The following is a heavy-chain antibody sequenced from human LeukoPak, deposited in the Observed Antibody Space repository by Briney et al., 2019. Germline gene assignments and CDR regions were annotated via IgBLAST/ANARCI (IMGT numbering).Heavy chain of an antibody. Sequence: ASVKVSCKASGGTFSGYAISWVRQAPGQGLEWMGGIIPIFGTANYAQKFQGRVTITADKSTSTAYMELSSLRSEDTAVYYCARVAQGGSYFDYWGQGTLVTVSS. CDR3: ARVAQGGSYFDY. D-gene: IGHD3-16*01. CDR1: GGTFSGYA. CDR2: IIPIFGTA. V-gene: IGHV1-69*06. J-gene: IGHJ4*02.